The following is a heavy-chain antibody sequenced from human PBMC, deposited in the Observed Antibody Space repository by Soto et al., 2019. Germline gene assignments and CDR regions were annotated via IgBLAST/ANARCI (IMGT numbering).Heavy chain of an antibody. CDR1: GFTFSSYS. V-gene: IGHV3-21*01. D-gene: IGHD6-6*01. Sequence: EVQLVESGGGLVKPGGSLRLSCAASGFTFSSYSMNWVRQAPGKGLEWVSSISSSSSCIYYADSVKGRFTISRDNAKNSLYLQMNSLRAEDTAVYYCARDGIAARTLDAFDIWGQGTMVTVSS. CDR3: ARDGIAARTLDAFDI. J-gene: IGHJ3*02. CDR2: ISSSSSCI.